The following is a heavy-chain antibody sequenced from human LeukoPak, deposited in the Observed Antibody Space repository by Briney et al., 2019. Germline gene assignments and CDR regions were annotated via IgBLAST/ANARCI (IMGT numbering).Heavy chain of an antibody. D-gene: IGHD2-15*01. CDR2: ISDDGSKK. Sequence: GGSLRLSCAASTFSFSAYGMHWVRQAPGKGLEWVAVISDDGSKKYYGDSVKGRFTISRDNSKNTLYLQSNSLRVEDTAVYYCAKDHGSYCSGGNCYGMNVWGQGTTVTVSS. CDR3: AKDHGSYCSGGNCYGMNV. V-gene: IGHV3-30*18. CDR1: TFSFSAYG. J-gene: IGHJ6*02.